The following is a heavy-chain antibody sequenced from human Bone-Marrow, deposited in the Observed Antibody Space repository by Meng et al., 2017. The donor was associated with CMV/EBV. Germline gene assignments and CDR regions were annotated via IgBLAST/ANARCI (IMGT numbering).Heavy chain of an antibody. CDR3: VKWGGGDSTAKD. CDR2: FYTGGSI. CDR1: GFTVSGNH. D-gene: IGHD2/OR15-2a*01. J-gene: IGHJ1*01. V-gene: IGHV3-53*01. Sequence: GGSLRLSCAASGFTVSGNHMSWVRQAPGKGLEWVSVFYTGGSIYYADSVRGRFTISRDNSKNTLYLQMNSLRAEDTAVYYCVKWGGGDSTAKDWGQGTLVTVSS.